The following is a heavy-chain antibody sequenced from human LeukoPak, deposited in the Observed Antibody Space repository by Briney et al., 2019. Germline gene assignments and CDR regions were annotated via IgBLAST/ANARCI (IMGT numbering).Heavy chain of an antibody. CDR3: ARLNTNWGFQVDH. J-gene: IGHJ4*02. Sequence: SETLSLTCAVYTGSFSGYYWTWIRQPPGKGLEWIGEINHSGSTKYNPSLKSRVTISVDTSKNQFSLNLNSVTAADTAVYYCARLNTNWGFQVDHWGQGTLVTVSS. V-gene: IGHV4-34*01. CDR2: INHSGST. CDR1: TGSFSGYY. D-gene: IGHD7-27*01.